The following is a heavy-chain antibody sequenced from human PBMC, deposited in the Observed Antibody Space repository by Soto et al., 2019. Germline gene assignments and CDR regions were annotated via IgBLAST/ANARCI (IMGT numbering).Heavy chain of an antibody. CDR2: IYYSGST. J-gene: IGHJ4*02. D-gene: IGHD3-16*01. CDR1: GGSVSSGSYY. CDR3: ARDVRGTAVDY. V-gene: IGHV4-61*01. Sequence: QVQLQESGPGLVKPSETLSLTCTVSGGSVSSGSYYWSWIRQPPGKGLEWIGYIYYSGSTNYNPSLKRRVTISGATSKNQCSLKLSSVTAADTAVYSCARDVRGTAVDYWGAGALGTVSS.